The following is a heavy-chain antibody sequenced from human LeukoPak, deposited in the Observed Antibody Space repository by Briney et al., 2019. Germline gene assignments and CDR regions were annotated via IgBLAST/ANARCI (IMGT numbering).Heavy chain of an antibody. D-gene: IGHD3-3*01. J-gene: IGHJ4*02. V-gene: IGHV1-18*01. CDR1: GYTFTSYG. CDR3: ARSAITIFGAPHGGYYFDY. CDR2: ISAYNGNT. Sequence: ASVKVSCEASGYTFTSYGISWVRQAPGQGLEWMGWISAYNGNTNYAQKLQGRVTMTTDTSTSTAYMELRSLRSDDTAVYYCARSAITIFGAPHGGYYFDYWGQGTLVTVSS.